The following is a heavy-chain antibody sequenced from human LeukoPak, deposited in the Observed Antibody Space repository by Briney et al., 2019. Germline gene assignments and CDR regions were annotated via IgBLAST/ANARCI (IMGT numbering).Heavy chain of an antibody. Sequence: PSQTLSLTCTVSGGSISSGSYYWSWIRQPAGKGLEWIGRIYTSGSTNYNPSLKSRVTMSVDTSKNQFSLKLSSVTAADTAVYYCAMGVIAAASNWFDPWGQGTLVTVSS. CDR2: IYTSGST. J-gene: IGHJ5*02. V-gene: IGHV4-61*02. CDR3: AMGVIAAASNWFDP. D-gene: IGHD6-13*01. CDR1: GGSISSGSYY.